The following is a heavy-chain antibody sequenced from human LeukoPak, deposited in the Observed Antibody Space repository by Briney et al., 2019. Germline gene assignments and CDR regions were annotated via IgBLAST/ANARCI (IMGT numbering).Heavy chain of an antibody. V-gene: IGHV3-7*01. J-gene: IGHJ4*02. CDR3: ARHRSKWLQSSFDY. CDR1: GFTFSSYW. Sequence: PGGSLRLSCAASGFTFSSYWMTWVRQAPGKGLEWVATIKPDGSEKWYVNSVKGRFTISRDNAKNSLYLQMDSLRVDDTAVYYCARHRSKWLQSSFDYWGQGTLVTVSS. CDR2: IKPDGSEK. D-gene: IGHD5-24*01.